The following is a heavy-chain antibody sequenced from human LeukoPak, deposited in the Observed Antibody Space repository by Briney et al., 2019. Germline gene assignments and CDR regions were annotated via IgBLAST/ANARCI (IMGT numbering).Heavy chain of an antibody. J-gene: IGHJ4*02. CDR3: ARVGTHDPDFDY. CDR2: ISAYNGNT. CDR1: GYTFTSYG. Sequence: GESLKISCKGSGYTFTSYGISWVRQAPGQGLEWMGWISAYNGNTNYAQKLQGRVTMTTDTSTSTAYMELRSLRSDDTAVYYCARVGTHDPDFDYWGQGTLVTVSS. V-gene: IGHV1-18*01.